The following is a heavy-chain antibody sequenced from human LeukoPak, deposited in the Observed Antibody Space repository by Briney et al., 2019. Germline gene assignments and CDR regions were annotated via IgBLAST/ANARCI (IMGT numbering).Heavy chain of an antibody. CDR1: GGTFSSYA. V-gene: IGHV1-69*13. Sequence: SVKVSCKASGGTFSSYAISWVRQAPGQGLEWMGGIIPIFGTANYAQKFQGRVTITADESTSTAYMELSSLRSEDTAVYYCARSGRRDGYNNSYYYYMDVWGKGTTVTVFS. CDR2: IIPIFGTA. J-gene: IGHJ6*03. D-gene: IGHD5-24*01. CDR3: ARSGRRDGYNNSYYYYMDV.